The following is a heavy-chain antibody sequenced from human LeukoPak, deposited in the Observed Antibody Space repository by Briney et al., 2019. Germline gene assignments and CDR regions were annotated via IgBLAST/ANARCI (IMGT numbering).Heavy chain of an antibody. V-gene: IGHV4-34*01. D-gene: IGHD2-15*01. J-gene: IGHJ6*02. CDR3: ARGRGDIVVVVAATQYYYYGMDV. CDR2: INHSGST. Sequence: SETLSLTCAVYGGSFSGYYWSWIRQPPGKGLEWIGEINHSGSTNYNPSLKSRVTISVDTSKNQFSLKLSSVTAADTAVYYCARGRGDIVVVVAATQYYYYGMDVWAKGPRSPSP. CDR1: GGSFSGYY.